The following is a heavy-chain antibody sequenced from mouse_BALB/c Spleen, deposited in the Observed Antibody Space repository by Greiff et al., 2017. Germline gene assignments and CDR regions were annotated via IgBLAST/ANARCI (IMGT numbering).Heavy chain of an antibody. D-gene: IGHD2-1*01. V-gene: IGHV14-3*02. J-gene: IGHJ3*01. CDR1: GFNIKDTY. CDR3: ARSGNYGGFAY. CDR2: IDPANGNT. Sequence: VHVKQSGAELVKPGASVKLSCTASGFNIKDTYMHWVKQRPEQGLEWIGRIDPANGNTKYDPKFQGKATITADTSSNTAYLQLSSLTSEDTAVYYCARSGNYGGFAYWGQGTLVTVSA.